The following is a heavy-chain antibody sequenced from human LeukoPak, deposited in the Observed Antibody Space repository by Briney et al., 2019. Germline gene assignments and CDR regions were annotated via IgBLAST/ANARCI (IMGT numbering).Heavy chain of an antibody. CDR1: GGSVSSGTYF. V-gene: IGHV4-61*01. D-gene: IGHD7-27*01. CDR3: ARWGTY. CDR2: IHYSVTT. J-gene: IGHJ4*02. Sequence: SETLSLTCTVSGGSVSSGTYFWTWFGQPPGKGLEWIGHIHYSVTTNYNPSLKSRVTMSLDTSKNQFSLKLTSVTAADTAIYFCARWGTYWGQGILVTVSS.